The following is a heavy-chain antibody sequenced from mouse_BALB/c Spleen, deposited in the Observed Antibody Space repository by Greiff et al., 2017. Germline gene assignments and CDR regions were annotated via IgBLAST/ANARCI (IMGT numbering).Heavy chain of an antibody. J-gene: IGHJ4*01. CDR2: IDPANGNT. Sequence: VQLQQSGAELVKPGASVKLSCTASGFNIKDTYMHWVKQRPEQGLEWIGRIDPANGNTKYDPKFQGKATITADTSSNTAYLQLSSLTSEDTAVYYCAVYDGYSGAMDYWGQGTSVTVSS. V-gene: IGHV14-3*02. D-gene: IGHD2-3*01. CDR1: GFNIKDTY. CDR3: AVYDGYSGAMDY.